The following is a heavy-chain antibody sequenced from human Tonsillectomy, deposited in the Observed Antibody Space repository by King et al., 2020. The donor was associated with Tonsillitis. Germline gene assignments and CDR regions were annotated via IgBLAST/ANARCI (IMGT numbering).Heavy chain of an antibody. V-gene: IGHV1-18*01. D-gene: IGHD1-26*01. Sequence: QLVQSGAEVKKPGASVKVSCKASGYTFSNYGISWVRQAPGEGLEWMGWISAYNGNINYTEKFQGRVTMTTDTSTSTAYMEMRSLRSDDTAFYYCARDGSESLISGSYGPYAANFDYWGQGSLVTVSS. CDR2: ISAYNGNI. CDR1: GYTFSNYG. CDR3: ARDGSESLISGSYGPYAANFDY. J-gene: IGHJ4*02.